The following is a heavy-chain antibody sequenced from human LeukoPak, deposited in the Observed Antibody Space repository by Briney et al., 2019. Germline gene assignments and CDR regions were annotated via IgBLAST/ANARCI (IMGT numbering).Heavy chain of an antibody. J-gene: IGHJ4*02. V-gene: IGHV3-11*04. CDR1: RFTFNDYS. CDR2: ISNTGSSI. Sequence: PGGSLRLSCAASRFTFNDYSMTWIRQAPGKGLEWVSSISNTGSSINYADSVKGRFTISRDNAKNTLYLQLNSLRAEDTAVYYCARVGAKVGGWDYWGQGTLVTVSS. D-gene: IGHD1-26*01. CDR3: ARVGAKVGGWDY.